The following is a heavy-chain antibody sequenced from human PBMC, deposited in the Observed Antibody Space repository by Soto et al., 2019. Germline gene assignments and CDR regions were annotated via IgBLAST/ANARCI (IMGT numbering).Heavy chain of an antibody. Sequence: SETLSLTCAVYGGFVNGYYWNWIRQPPGQGLEWIGEINHTGGTHYNPSFKSRVTMSVDTSKNQFSLRLSSVTAADTAIYYCATRITVFGLLIPPFDPWGQGTQVTVSS. J-gene: IGHJ5*02. CDR2: INHTGGT. CDR3: ATRITVFGLLIPPFDP. CDR1: GGFVNGYY. V-gene: IGHV4-34*01. D-gene: IGHD3-3*01.